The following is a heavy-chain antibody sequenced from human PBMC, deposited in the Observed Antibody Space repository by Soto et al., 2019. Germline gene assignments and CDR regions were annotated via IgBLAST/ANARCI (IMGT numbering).Heavy chain of an antibody. D-gene: IGHD1-1*01. CDR2: IWYDGSNK. Sequence: GGSLRLSRAASGFTFSSYGMHWVRQAPGKGLEWVAVIWYDGSNKYYADSVKGRFTISRDNSKNTLYLQMNSLRAEDTAVYYCARDQTNWNDGLEDYYYYGMDVWGQGTTVTVSS. J-gene: IGHJ6*02. CDR3: ARDQTNWNDGLEDYYYYGMDV. V-gene: IGHV3-33*01. CDR1: GFTFSSYG.